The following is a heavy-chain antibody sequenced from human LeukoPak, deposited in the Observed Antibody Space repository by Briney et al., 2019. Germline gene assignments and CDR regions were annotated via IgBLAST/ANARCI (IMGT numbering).Heavy chain of an antibody. CDR3: VKDLHYDFWSASGDYGMDV. Sequence: GGSLRLSCAASGFTFSSYGMHWVRQAPGKGLEWVAVISHDGSVKYYADSVKGRFPISRDNSKNMLYLEMNSLRGEDTAVYYRVKDLHYDFWSASGDYGMDVWGQGTTVTVSS. CDR2: ISHDGSVK. CDR1: GFTFSSYG. D-gene: IGHD3-3*01. J-gene: IGHJ6*02. V-gene: IGHV3-30*18.